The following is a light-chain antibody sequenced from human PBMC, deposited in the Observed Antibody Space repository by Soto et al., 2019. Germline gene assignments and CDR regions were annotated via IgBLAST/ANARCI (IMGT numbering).Light chain of an antibody. J-gene: IGLJ2*01. CDR2: EVT. Sequence: QSVLTQPASVSGSPGQSITISCTGTSSDVGSYNFVSWYQHHPGKAPKLVIYEVTKRPSGVSNRFSGSKSGNTASLTISGLQAEDEADYYCCSLGRSGNYVVFGGGTKLTVL. CDR3: CSLGRSGNYVV. V-gene: IGLV2-23*02. CDR1: SSDVGSYNF.